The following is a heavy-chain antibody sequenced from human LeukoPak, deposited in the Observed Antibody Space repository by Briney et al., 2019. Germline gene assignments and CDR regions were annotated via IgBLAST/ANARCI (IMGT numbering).Heavy chain of an antibody. Sequence: GGSLRLSCAASGFSFDDYAVHWVRQAPGKGLEWVSGISWNSGRVGYADSVKGRLTISRDNAKNSLYLQMNSLRPEDTALYYRARDHYYDSSGYHYFDYWGQGALVTVSS. D-gene: IGHD3-22*01. V-gene: IGHV3-9*01. CDR1: GFSFDDYA. CDR2: ISWNSGRV. J-gene: IGHJ4*02. CDR3: ARDHYYDSSGYHYFDY.